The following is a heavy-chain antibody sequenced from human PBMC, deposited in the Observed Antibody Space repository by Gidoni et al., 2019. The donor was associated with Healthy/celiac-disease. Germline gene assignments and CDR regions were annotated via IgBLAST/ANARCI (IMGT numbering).Heavy chain of an antibody. CDR1: GYSFTSYW. CDR2: IYPGDSDT. D-gene: IGHD3-10*01. V-gene: IGHV5-51*03. CDR3: ARRGDYYGSGSYYNPLDY. J-gene: IGHJ4*02. Sequence: VQLVQSGAEVQKPGESLKISCKGSGYSFTSYWIGWVRQMPGKGLEWMGIIYPGDSDTRYSPSCQGQVTISADKSISTAYLQWSSLKASDTAMYYCARRGDYYGSGSYYNPLDYWGQGTLVTVSS.